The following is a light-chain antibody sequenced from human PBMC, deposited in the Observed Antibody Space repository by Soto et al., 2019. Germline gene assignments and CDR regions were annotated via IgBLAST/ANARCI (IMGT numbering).Light chain of an antibody. V-gene: IGKV3D-15*01. J-gene: IGKJ4*01. Sequence: EIVMTPSPATLSVSPGERVDLSCRASQSVNSDLAWYQQKPGQAPRLLIYGATTRATGIPARFSGSGSGTEFSLTISSLQSEDFALYYCQQYKKWPPLTFGGGTKVDIK. CDR2: GAT. CDR1: QSVNSD. CDR3: QQYKKWPPLT.